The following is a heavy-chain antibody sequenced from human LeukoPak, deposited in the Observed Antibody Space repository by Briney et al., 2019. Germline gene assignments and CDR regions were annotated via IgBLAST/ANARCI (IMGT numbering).Heavy chain of an antibody. D-gene: IGHD5-18*01. J-gene: IGHJ4*02. CDR3: ARQGYTYAPFDY. CDR1: GYSFNNYW. Sequence: GASLQISCKGSGYSFNNYWIGWVRQMPGKGLEWMGIIYPGDSDTRYSPSFQCQVTISADRSINTAYLQWSSLKASDTAMYYCARQGYTYAPFDYWGQGTLVTVSS. CDR2: IYPGDSDT. V-gene: IGHV5-51*01.